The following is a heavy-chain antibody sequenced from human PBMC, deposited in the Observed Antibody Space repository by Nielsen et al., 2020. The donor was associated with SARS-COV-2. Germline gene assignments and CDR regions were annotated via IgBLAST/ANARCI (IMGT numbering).Heavy chain of an antibody. CDR3: AKFGGTAEEFDY. V-gene: IGHV3-30*18. D-gene: IGHD2-21*02. CDR2: ISYDGSNK. Sequence: GGSLRLSCAASGFTFSSYGMHWVRQAPGKGLEWVAVISYDGSNKYYADSVKGRFTISRGNSKNTLYLQMNSLRAEDTAVYYCAKFGGTAEEFDYWGQGTLVTVSS. J-gene: IGHJ4*02. CDR1: GFTFSSYG.